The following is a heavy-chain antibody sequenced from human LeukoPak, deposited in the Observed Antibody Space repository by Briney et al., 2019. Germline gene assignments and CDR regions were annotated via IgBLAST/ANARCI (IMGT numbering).Heavy chain of an antibody. CDR3: AKDRLVGDYVEIDY. Sequence: ASVKVSCKVSGYTFTDYYMHWVQQAPGKGLEWMGLVDPEDGETIYAEKFQGRVNITADTSTDTAYMELSSLRSEDTAVYYCAKDRLVGDYVEIDYWGQGTLVTVSS. V-gene: IGHV1-69-2*01. D-gene: IGHD4-17*01. CDR1: GYTFTDYY. CDR2: VDPEDGET. J-gene: IGHJ4*02.